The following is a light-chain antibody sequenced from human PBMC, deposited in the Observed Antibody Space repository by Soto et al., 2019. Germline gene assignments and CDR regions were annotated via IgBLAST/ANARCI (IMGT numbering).Light chain of an antibody. CDR2: GDT. V-gene: IGLV1-40*01. CDR3: HSYDSTLSASV. CDR1: NSNIGSNY. J-gene: IGLJ2*01. Sequence: QSVLTQPPSASGTPGQRVTISCSGRNSNIGSNYVYWYQQVPGTAPKLLIYGDTNRPSGVPDRFSGSKSGTSASLAITGLQAEDEADYYCHSYDSTLSASVFGGGTKLTVL.